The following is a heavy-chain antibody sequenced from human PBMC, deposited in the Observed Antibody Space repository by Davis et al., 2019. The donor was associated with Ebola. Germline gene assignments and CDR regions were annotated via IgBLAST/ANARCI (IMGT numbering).Heavy chain of an antibody. CDR2: INPNSGGT. Sequence: ASVKVSCKASGYTFTGYYMHWVRQAPGQELEWMGRINPNSGGTNYAQKFQGRVTMTRDTSISTAYMELSRLRSDDTAVYYCAREAAGPILGAFDIWGQGTMVTVSS. V-gene: IGHV1-2*06. J-gene: IGHJ3*02. CDR3: AREAAGPILGAFDI. D-gene: IGHD6-13*01. CDR1: GYTFTGYY.